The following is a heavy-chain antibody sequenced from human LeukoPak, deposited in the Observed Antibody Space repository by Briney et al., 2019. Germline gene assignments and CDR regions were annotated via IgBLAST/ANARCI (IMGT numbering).Heavy chain of an antibody. V-gene: IGHV3-23*01. J-gene: IGHJ4*02. CDR3: AKDATASPYFHWFDN. Sequence: HAGGSLRLSCAASGFTFSSYGMHWVRQAPGKGLEWVAGISSGDRTFHAESVKGRFTISRDKSKDTLYLQMHSLRAEHPAVYYCAKDATASPYFHWFDNWGQGTQVIVSS. CDR1: GFTFSSYG. D-gene: IGHD3-9*01. CDR2: ISSGDRT.